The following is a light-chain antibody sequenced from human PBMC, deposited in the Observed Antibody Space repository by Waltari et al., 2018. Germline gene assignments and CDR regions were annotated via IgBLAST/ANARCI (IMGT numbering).Light chain of an antibody. V-gene: IGLV2-23*02. CDR1: SSDVGCFNL. Sequence: QSALTQPASVSGSPGQSITISCTGTSSDVGCFNLVSWYQQHPGKAHKLMIYEVSKRPSGVSNRFSGSKSGNTASLTISGLQAEDEADYYCCSYAGSSTHVVFGGGTKLTVL. J-gene: IGLJ2*01. CDR3: CSYAGSSTHVV. CDR2: EVS.